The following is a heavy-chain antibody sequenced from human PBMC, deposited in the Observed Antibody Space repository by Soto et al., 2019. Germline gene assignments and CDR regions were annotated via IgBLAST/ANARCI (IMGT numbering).Heavy chain of an antibody. Sequence: PSETLSITCSVSGYSLKNHYLAWMRHSPGKGLEWIGIIYACGRTHYRPALKRRVSMSFETCRSLFSLKMNSWTAAETAVHYCAGSRMVPVDYFDFWGQGTVVTVSS. CDR1: GYSLKNHY. V-gene: IGHV4-4*07. CDR3: AGSRMVPVDYFDF. CDR2: IYACGRT. J-gene: IGHJ4*03. D-gene: IGHD3-10*01.